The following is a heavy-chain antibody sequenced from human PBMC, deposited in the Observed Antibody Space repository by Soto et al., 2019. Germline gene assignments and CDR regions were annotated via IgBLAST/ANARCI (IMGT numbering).Heavy chain of an antibody. D-gene: IGHD2-21*02. CDR1: GGTVASSHW. CDR2: VYHTGDT. Sequence: SETLSLTCGVSGGTVASSHWWSWVRQSPGRGLEWIGNVYHTGDTNFNPSLQSRVTFSVDKSNNQFSLRLTSVTAADTAVYFCAREIVTAGGNNYFDPWGHGTLVTVSS. V-gene: IGHV4-4*02. J-gene: IGHJ5*02. CDR3: AREIVTAGGNNYFDP.